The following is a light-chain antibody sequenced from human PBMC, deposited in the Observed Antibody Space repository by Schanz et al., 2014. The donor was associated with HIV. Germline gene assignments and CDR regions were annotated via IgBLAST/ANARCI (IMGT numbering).Light chain of an antibody. J-gene: IGLJ2*01. Sequence: QSALTQPASVSGSPGQSITISCTGTSRGVGAYKNVPWDQQHPGKAPKLMVYDVSNRPSGVSHRFSGAKSGNTASLTISGLQAEDEADYYCCSFTSSNTLLFGGGTKLTVL. V-gene: IGLV2-14*01. CDR3: CSFTSSNTLL. CDR1: SRGVGAYKN. CDR2: DVS.